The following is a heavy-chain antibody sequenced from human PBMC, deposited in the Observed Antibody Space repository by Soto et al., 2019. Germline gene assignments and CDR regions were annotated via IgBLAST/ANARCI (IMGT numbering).Heavy chain of an antibody. Sequence: GGSLRLSCAASGFTFSSYSMNWVRQAPGKGLEWVSSISSSSSYIYYADSVKGRFTISRDNAKNSLYLQMNSLRAEDTAVYYCASKRNNYGPVALDYWGQGTLVTAPQ. CDR1: GFTFSSYS. J-gene: IGHJ4*02. CDR2: ISSSSSYI. D-gene: IGHD5-18*01. V-gene: IGHV3-21*04. CDR3: ASKRNNYGPVALDY.